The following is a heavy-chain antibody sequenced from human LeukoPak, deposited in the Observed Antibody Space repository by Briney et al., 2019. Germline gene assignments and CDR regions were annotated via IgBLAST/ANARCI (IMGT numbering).Heavy chain of an antibody. V-gene: IGHV4-39*01. CDR1: GGSIISSSYY. Sequence: SETLSLTCTVSGGSIISSSYYWGWIRQPPGKGLEWIGNIYYGGSTNYNPSLKSRATMSVDTPMNQFSLKLSSVTAADTAVYYCAKTIRVRGDAYNWFDPWGQGTLVTVSS. J-gene: IGHJ5*02. CDR2: IYYGGST. CDR3: AKTIRVRGDAYNWFDP. D-gene: IGHD3-10*01.